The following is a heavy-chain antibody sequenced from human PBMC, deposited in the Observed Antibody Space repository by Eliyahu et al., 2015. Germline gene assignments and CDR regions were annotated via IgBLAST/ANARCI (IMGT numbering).Heavy chain of an antibody. CDR3: ARDRLGPYYYGSGGNYMDV. J-gene: IGHJ6*03. CDR1: GFPFXXXX. D-gene: IGHD3-10*01. CDR2: ISSSSSYI. V-gene: IGHV3-21*01. Sequence: EVQLVESGGGLVKPGGSLRLXCAASGFPFXXXXLNWVRPAXGKGLEWVSSISSSSSYIYYADSVKGRFTISRDNAKNSLYLQMNSLRAEDTAVYYCARDRLGPYYYGSGGNYMDVWGKGTTVTVSS.